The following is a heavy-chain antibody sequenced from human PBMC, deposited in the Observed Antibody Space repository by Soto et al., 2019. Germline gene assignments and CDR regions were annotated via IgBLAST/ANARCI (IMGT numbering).Heavy chain of an antibody. CDR2: IGPAGDP. CDR1: GFTFIDYD. J-gene: IGHJ6*02. Sequence: GSLRLSCVASGFTFIDYDMHWVLQAPEKGLEWVAAIGPAGDPYYPGAVKGRFTISRENGKNSLSLQMDSLSAGDTAVYYCARARGYYYYGMDVWGQGTTVTVSS. CDR3: ARARGYYYYGMDV. D-gene: IGHD3-10*01. V-gene: IGHV3-13*05.